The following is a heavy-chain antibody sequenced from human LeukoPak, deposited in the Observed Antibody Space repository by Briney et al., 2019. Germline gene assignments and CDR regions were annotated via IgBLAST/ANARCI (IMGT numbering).Heavy chain of an antibody. J-gene: IGHJ4*02. CDR3: APHRRGDGSSWYQY. CDR2: IIPILGIA. V-gene: IGHV1-69*02. D-gene: IGHD6-13*01. CDR1: GGTFSSYT. Sequence: GASVKVSCKXSGGTFSSYTISWVRQAPGQGLEWMGRIIPILGIANYAQKFQGRVTITADKSTSTAYMELSSLRSEDTAVYYCAPHRRGDGSSWYQYWGQGTLVTVSS.